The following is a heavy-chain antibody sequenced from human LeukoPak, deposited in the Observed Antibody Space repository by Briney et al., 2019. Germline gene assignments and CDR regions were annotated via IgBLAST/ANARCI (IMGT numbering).Heavy chain of an antibody. Sequence: SETRSLTCAVYGGSFSDYYWSWIRQPPGKGLEWIGEINHSGTTVYSPSLMSRLTISLDTSKNQFSLKLTSVTAADAAVYYCARDFDTSGYYFHYWGQGTLVTVSS. CDR3: ARDFDTSGYYFHY. D-gene: IGHD3-22*01. CDR2: INHSGTT. CDR1: GGSFSDYY. J-gene: IGHJ4*02. V-gene: IGHV4-34*01.